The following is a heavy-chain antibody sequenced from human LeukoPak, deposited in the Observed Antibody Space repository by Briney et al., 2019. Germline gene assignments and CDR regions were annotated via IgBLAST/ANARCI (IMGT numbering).Heavy chain of an antibody. CDR2: INPSSGYT. J-gene: IGHJ4*02. Sequence: GASVKVSCKASGYTFTSYYMHWVRQAPGQGLEWMGIINPSSGYTTYAQKFQGRVTMTRDTSTSTVYMELSSLRAEDTAVYYCAKSYYDFWSGYYQTFDYWGQGTLVTVSS. D-gene: IGHD3-3*01. V-gene: IGHV1-46*01. CDR1: GYTFTSYY. CDR3: AKSYYDFWSGYYQTFDY.